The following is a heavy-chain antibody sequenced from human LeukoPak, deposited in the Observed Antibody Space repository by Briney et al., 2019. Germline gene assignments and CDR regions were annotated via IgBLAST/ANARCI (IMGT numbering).Heavy chain of an antibody. J-gene: IGHJ1*01. Sequence: PGRSLRLSCAASGFTFSSYAMHWVRQAPGKGLEWVAVISYDGSNKYYADSVKGRFTISRDNSKNTLYLQMNSLRSDDTAVYYCARDAVFYGSGSSEYFQHWGQGTLVTVSS. CDR2: ISYDGSNK. CDR3: ARDAVFYGSGSSEYFQH. D-gene: IGHD3-10*01. V-gene: IGHV3-30-3*01. CDR1: GFTFSSYA.